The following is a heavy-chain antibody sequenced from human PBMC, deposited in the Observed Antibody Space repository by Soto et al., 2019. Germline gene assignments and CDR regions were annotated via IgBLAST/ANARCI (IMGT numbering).Heavy chain of an antibody. Sequence: QVQLVQSGAEVKKPGSSVKVSCKASGGTFISYAISWVRQAPGQGLEWMGGIIPIFGTANYAQKFQGRVTITADKPTSRAYMELSSLRSEDTAVYYCARDYYDSSGYDYWGQGTLVTVSS. D-gene: IGHD3-22*01. CDR3: ARDYYDSSGYDY. J-gene: IGHJ4*02. CDR2: IIPIFGTA. V-gene: IGHV1-69*06. CDR1: GGTFISYA.